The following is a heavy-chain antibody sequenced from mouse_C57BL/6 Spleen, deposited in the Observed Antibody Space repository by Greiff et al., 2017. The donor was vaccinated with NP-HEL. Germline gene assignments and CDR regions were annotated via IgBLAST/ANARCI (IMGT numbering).Heavy chain of an antibody. CDR2: IYPGDGDT. J-gene: IGHJ4*01. CDR1: GYAFSSYW. V-gene: IGHV1-80*01. D-gene: IGHD2-3*01. Sequence: QVQLQQSGAELVKPGASVKISCKASGYAFSSYWMNWVKQRPGKGLEWIGQIYPGDGDTNYNGKFKGKATLTADKSSSTAYMQLSSLTSEDSAVYFCARGGLLHYAMDYWGQGTSVTVSS. CDR3: ARGGLLHYAMDY.